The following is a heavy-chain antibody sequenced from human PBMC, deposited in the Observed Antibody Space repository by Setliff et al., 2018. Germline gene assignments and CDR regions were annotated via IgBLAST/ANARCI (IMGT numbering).Heavy chain of an antibody. CDR1: GFTFSDAW. Sequence: GGSLRLSCAASGFTFSDAWMNWVRQAPGKGLEWVGRIKSKADGGTADFAAPVKGRFTTSRDDSKNTMSLQMNSLKTEDTAVYFCATRLGDFWGQGTLVTVSS. J-gene: IGHJ4*02. CDR2: IKSKADGGTA. CDR3: ATRLGDF. V-gene: IGHV3-15*01.